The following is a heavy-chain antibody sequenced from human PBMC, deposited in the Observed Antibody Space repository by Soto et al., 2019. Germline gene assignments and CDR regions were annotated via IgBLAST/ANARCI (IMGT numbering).Heavy chain of an antibody. J-gene: IGHJ4*02. D-gene: IGHD3-9*01. V-gene: IGHV1-69*13. CDR2: IIPIFGTA. CDR1: GGTFSSYA. CDR3: ARKTEILTGYYREYSDY. Sequence: SVKVSCKASGGTFSSYAISWVRQAPGQGLEWMGGIIPIFGTANYAQKFQGRVTITADESTSTAYMELSSLRSEDTAVYYCARKTEILTGYYREYSDYWGQGTLVTVSS.